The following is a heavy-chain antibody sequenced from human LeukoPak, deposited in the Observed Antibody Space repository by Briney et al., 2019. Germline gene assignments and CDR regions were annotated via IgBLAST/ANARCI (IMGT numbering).Heavy chain of an antibody. J-gene: IGHJ6*03. D-gene: IGHD2-15*01. CDR2: IIPIFGTA. CDR3: ARATLGYCSGGSCYSPFYYYYYMDV. CDR1: GGTFSSYA. V-gene: IGHV1-69*05. Sequence: SLKGSCEASGGTFSSYAISCVRHAPGQGLEWRGEIIPIFGTANYGQKFEGRVTITRDESTSTAYMESISLRSEDTAVYYCARATLGYCSGGSCYSPFYYYYYMDVWGKGTTVTVSS.